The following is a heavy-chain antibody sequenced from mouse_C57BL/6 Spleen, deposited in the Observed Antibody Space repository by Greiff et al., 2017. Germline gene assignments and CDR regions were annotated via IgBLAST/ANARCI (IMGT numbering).Heavy chain of an antibody. D-gene: IGHD2-10*01. J-gene: IGHJ2*01. CDR3: ARPSYYGDFDY. CDR2: ISSGSSTI. CDR1: GFTFSDYG. V-gene: IGHV5-17*01. Sequence: DVKLVESGGGLVKPGGSLKLSCAASGFTFSDYGMHWVRQAPEKGLEWVAYISSGSSTIYYADTVKGRFTISRDNAKNTLFLQMPSLRSEDTAMYYCARPSYYGDFDYWGQGTTLTVSS.